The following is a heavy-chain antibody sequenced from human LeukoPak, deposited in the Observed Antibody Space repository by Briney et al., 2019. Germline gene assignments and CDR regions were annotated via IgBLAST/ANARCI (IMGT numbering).Heavy chain of an antibody. Sequence: GGSLRLSCAASGFTFSNAWMSWVRQAPGKGLEGVGRIKSKTDGGTTDYAAPVKGRFTISRDDSKNTLYLQMNSLKTEDTAVYYCTTADYGDYGAFDIWGQGTMVTVSS. J-gene: IGHJ3*02. CDR3: TTADYGDYGAFDI. D-gene: IGHD4-17*01. CDR2: IKSKTDGGTT. V-gene: IGHV3-15*01. CDR1: GFTFSNAW.